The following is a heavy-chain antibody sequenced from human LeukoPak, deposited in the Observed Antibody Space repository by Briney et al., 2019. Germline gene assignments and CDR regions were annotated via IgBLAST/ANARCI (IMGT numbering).Heavy chain of an antibody. Sequence: ASVKVSCKASGYTFTGYYMHWVRQAPGQGLEWMGWINPNSGGTNYAQKFQGRVTMTRDTSISTAYMELSRLRSDDTAVYYCARDKKDGSGSYYALYYYYGMDVWGQGTTVTVSS. J-gene: IGHJ6*02. CDR1: GYTFTGYY. CDR2: INPNSGGT. D-gene: IGHD3-10*01. CDR3: ARDKKDGSGSYYALYYYYGMDV. V-gene: IGHV1-2*02.